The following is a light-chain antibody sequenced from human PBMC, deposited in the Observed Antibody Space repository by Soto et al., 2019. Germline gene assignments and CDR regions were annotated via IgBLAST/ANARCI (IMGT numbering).Light chain of an antibody. CDR2: EVT. CDR3: SSYTGDRHFYV. Sequence: QSVLTQPPSASGSPGQSVSISCTGTGSDVGTYNFVSWYQQHPGKAPKLLIYEVTKRPSGVPDRFSGSKSGNTASLTVSGLQAEDEAEYFCSSYTGDRHFYVFGTGNKVTVL. CDR1: GSDVGTYNF. V-gene: IGLV2-8*01. J-gene: IGLJ1*01.